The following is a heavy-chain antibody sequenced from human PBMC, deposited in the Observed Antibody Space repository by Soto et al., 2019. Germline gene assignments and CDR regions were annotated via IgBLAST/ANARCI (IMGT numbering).Heavy chain of an antibody. V-gene: IGHV1-18*01. J-gene: IGHJ6*02. D-gene: IGHD2-2*01. CDR2: ISAYNGNT. CDR3: ASHGDCSSTSCYQSQFYYYGMDV. Sequence: GASVKVSCKASGYTFTSYGISWVRQAPGQGLEWMGWISAYNGNTNYAQKLQGRVTMTTDTSTSTAYMELRSLRSDDTAVYCCASHGDCSSTSCYQSQFYYYGMDVWGQGTPATVYS. CDR1: GYTFTSYG.